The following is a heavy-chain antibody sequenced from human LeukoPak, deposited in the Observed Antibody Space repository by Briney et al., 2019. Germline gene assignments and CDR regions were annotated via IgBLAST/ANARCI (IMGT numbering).Heavy chain of an antibody. J-gene: IGHJ4*02. CDR2: IKYDRSNK. V-gene: IGHV3-30-3*01. Sequence: PGGSLRLSCAASGFTFSSYAMHWVRQAPGKGLEWVAVIKYDRSNKYYADSVKGRFTISRDNSKNTLYLQMNSLRAEDTAVYYCARGTYYYDSSGYSPGSYWRQGTLVTVSS. CDR1: GFTFSSYA. D-gene: IGHD3-22*01. CDR3: ARGTYYYDSSGYSPGSY.